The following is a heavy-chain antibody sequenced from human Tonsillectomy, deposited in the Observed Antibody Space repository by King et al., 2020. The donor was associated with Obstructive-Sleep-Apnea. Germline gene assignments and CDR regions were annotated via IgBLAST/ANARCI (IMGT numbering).Heavy chain of an antibody. Sequence: VQLVESGGGVVQPGGSLRLSCAASGLTFSNFAMHWVRQAPGKGLEWVAVISHDEKRKYYPDSVKGRFTISRDSSKNTLSLQMNSLKPEDTAVYYCAKDHGYSGAQYYFDYWGQGTLVTVSS. V-gene: IGHV3-30*18. CDR1: GLTFSNFA. CDR3: AKDHGYSGAQYYFDY. J-gene: IGHJ4*02. CDR2: ISHDEKRK. D-gene: IGHD6-25*01.